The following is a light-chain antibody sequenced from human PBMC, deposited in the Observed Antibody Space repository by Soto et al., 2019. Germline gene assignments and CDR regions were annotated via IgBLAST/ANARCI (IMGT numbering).Light chain of an antibody. CDR2: AVS. V-gene: IGLV2-14*01. J-gene: IGLJ1*01. CDR3: CSYTSRTTNV. Sequence: QSVLTQPASVSGSPGQSITISCTGTASDVGGYNYVSWYQQHPGKAPKLMIHAVSNRPSGISSRFSGSKSGNTASLTISGFQSEDEADYFCCSYTSRTTNVFGTGTKLTVL. CDR1: ASDVGGYNY.